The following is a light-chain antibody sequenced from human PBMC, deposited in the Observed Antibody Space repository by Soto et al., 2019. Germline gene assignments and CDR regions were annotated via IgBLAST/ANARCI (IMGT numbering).Light chain of an antibody. CDR3: HQYVKSPPYT. V-gene: IGKV3-20*01. Sequence: EIVLTQSPGTLSLSPGERATLSCRASQSVNSNYLAWYQQSPGQAPRLLIYGASTRATGIPDRFSGSGSGTDFTLTISRLEPEVFSVYYCHQYVKSPPYTLGGGTKVAIK. CDR1: QSVNSNY. CDR2: GAS. J-gene: IGKJ4*01.